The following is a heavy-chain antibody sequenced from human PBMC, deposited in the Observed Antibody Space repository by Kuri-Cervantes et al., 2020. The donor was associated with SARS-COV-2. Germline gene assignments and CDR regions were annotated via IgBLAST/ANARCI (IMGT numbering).Heavy chain of an antibody. Sequence: SETLSLTCTVSGYSISSGYYWGWIRQPPGKGLEWIGSIYHSGSTYYNPSLKSRVTIPVDTCKNQFSLKLSSVTAADTAVYYCARGRCSSTSCYLFDYWGQGTLVTVSS. CDR2: IYHSGST. V-gene: IGHV4-38-2*02. D-gene: IGHD2-2*01. J-gene: IGHJ4*02. CDR1: GYSISSGYY. CDR3: ARGRCSSTSCYLFDY.